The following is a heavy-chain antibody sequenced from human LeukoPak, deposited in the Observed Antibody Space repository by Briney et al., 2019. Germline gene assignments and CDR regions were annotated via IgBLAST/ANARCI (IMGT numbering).Heavy chain of an antibody. CDR1: GFTSSSYG. CDR3: AKVAVYYGSGIPDDY. Sequence: PGGSRRPSCQASGFTSSSYGMHWVRQAPGKGLEWVAVISYDGSNKYYADSVKGRFTISRDNSKNTLYLQMNSLRAEDTAVYYCAKVAVYYGSGIPDDYWGQGTLVTVSS. J-gene: IGHJ4*02. V-gene: IGHV3-30*18. CDR2: ISYDGSNK. D-gene: IGHD3-10*01.